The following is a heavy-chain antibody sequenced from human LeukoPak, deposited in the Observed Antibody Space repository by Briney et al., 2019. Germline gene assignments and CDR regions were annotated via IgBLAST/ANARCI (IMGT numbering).Heavy chain of an antibody. CDR1: GYTFTGYY. V-gene: IGHV1-2*02. D-gene: IGHD2-2*03. J-gene: IGHJ6*02. CDR2: INPNSGGT. CDR3: ARFRGYCSSTSCYELDV. Sequence: ASVKVSCKASGYTFTGYYMHWVRQAPGQGLEWTGWINPNSGGTNYAQKFQGRVTMTRDTSISTAYMELSRLRSDDTAVYYCARFRGYCSSTSCYELDVWGQGTTVTVSS.